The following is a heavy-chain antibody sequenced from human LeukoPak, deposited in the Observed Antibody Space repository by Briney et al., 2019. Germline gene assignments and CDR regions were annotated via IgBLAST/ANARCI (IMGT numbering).Heavy chain of an antibody. CDR3: AKSYTSMASWGAFDI. V-gene: IGHV3-9*01. D-gene: IGHD5-18*01. CDR2: ITWNSGNI. J-gene: IGHJ3*02. Sequence: PGTSPRLSCAASGFTFDGYAMHWVRQAPGKGLEWVSGITWNSGNIDYADSVKGRFTISRDNAKNSLYLQMSSLRAEDTALYYCAKSYTSMASWGAFDIWGQGTMVTVSS. CDR1: GFTFDGYA.